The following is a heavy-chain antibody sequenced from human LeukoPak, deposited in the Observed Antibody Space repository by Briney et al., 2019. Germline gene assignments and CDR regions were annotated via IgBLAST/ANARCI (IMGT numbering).Heavy chain of an antibody. CDR2: IYYSGST. CDR3: ARYAPDSSSWYSIFDC. Sequence: SETLSLTCTVSGGSISSYYWSWIRQPPGKGLEWIGYIYYSGSTKYNPSLKSRVTISVDTSKNQFSLKLSSVTAADTAVYYCARYAPDSSSWYSIFDCWAREPWSPSPQ. CDR1: GGSISSYY. V-gene: IGHV4-59*08. D-gene: IGHD6-13*01. J-gene: IGHJ4*02.